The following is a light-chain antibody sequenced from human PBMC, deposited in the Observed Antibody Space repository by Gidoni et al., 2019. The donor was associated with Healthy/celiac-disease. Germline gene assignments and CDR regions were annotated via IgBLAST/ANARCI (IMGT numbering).Light chain of an antibody. CDR3: QQSYSTLWT. CDR2: AAS. V-gene: IGKV1-39*01. Sequence: DIQMTQSPSSLSASVGDRVTITCRASQSISSYLNWYQQKPGKAPKLLIYAASSLQSGVPSRFSGIGSGTDFTLTIISLQPEDFATYYCQQSYSTLWTFGQGTKVEIK. CDR1: QSISSY. J-gene: IGKJ1*01.